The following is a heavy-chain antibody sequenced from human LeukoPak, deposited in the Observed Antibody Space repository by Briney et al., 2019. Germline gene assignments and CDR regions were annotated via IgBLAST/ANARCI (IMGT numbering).Heavy chain of an antibody. V-gene: IGHV1-69*02. CDR3: AARYCSSTSCYTPHYYYMDV. Sequence: SSVKVSCKASGGTFSSYTISWVRQAPGQGLEWMGRIIPILGIANYAQKFQGRVTITADKSTSTVYMELSSLRSEDTAVYYCAARYCSSTSCYTPHYYYMDVWGKGTTVTVSS. J-gene: IGHJ6*03. CDR2: IIPILGIA. CDR1: GGTFSSYT. D-gene: IGHD2-2*02.